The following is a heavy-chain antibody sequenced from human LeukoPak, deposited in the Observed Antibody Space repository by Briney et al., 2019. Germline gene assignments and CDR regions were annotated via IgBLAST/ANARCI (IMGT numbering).Heavy chain of an antibody. Sequence: AASVKVSCKASGYTFTGYYMHWLRQAPGQGLEWMGWINPNSGGTNYAQKFQGRVTMTRDTSISTAYMELSRLRSDDTAVYYCARGTLGPTVTDLWYWGQGTLVTVSS. CDR3: ARGTLGPTVTDLWY. V-gene: IGHV1-2*02. D-gene: IGHD4-17*01. CDR1: GYTFTGYY. J-gene: IGHJ4*02. CDR2: INPNSGGT.